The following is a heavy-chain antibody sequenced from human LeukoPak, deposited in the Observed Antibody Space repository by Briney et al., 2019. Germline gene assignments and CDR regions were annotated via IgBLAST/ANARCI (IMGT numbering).Heavy chain of an antibody. D-gene: IGHD3-10*01. CDR3: VRDGNRGYDMDV. V-gene: IGHV3-74*01. CDR2: ISKDGSFA. CDR1: GFIFSNYW. J-gene: IGHJ6*02. Sequence: GGSLRLSCAASGFIFSNYWMHWVRQAPGKGLVWVSRISKDGSFASYADSVKGRFTISGDVATNSVYLQMNSLRAEDTALYYCVRDGNRGYDMDVWGQGTAVTVSS.